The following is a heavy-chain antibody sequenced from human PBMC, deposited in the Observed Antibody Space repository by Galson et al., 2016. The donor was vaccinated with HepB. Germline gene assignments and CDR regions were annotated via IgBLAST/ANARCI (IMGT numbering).Heavy chain of an antibody. CDR1: GGTLSRYT. J-gene: IGHJ4*02. V-gene: IGHV1-69*13. Sequence: SVKVSCKASGGTLSRYTVTWVRQAPGQGLEWMGGIIPILATSNSAQKFQGRLTITADASTSTAHMALSSLRSEDTAMYYGARVDRYYYDTTGYYYTAGEKTKKDFWGQGTLATVSS. D-gene: IGHD3-22*01. CDR2: IIPILATS. CDR3: ARVDRYYYDTTGYYYTAGEKTKKDF.